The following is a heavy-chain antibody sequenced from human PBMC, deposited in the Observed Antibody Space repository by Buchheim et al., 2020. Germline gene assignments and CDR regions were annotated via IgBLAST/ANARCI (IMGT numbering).Heavy chain of an antibody. Sequence: QVQLVQSGAEVKKPGSSVKVSCKASGGTFSSYTISWVRQALGQGLEWMGRIIPILGIANYAQKFQGRVTITADKSTSTAYMELSSLRSEDTAVYYCARDHPIAAAGTSPLYYWGQGTL. CDR2: IIPILGIA. CDR1: GGTFSSYT. D-gene: IGHD6-13*01. J-gene: IGHJ4*02. CDR3: ARDHPIAAAGTSPLYY. V-gene: IGHV1-69*08.